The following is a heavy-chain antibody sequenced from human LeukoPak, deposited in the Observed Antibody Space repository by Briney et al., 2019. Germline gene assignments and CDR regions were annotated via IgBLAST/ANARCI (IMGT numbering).Heavy chain of an antibody. CDR3: AREETDYYDSSGYLI. D-gene: IGHD3-22*01. CDR1: GYTFTSYD. J-gene: IGHJ4*02. CDR2: MNPNSGNT. Sequence: ASVKVSCKASGYTFTSYDINWVRQATGQGLEWMGWMNPNSGNTGYAQKFQGRVTITRNTSISTAYMELSSLRSEDTAVYYCAREETDYYDSSGYLIWGQGTLVTVSS. V-gene: IGHV1-8*03.